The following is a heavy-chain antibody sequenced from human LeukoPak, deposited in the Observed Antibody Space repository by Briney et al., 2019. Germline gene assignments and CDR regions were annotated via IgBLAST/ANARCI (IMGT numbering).Heavy chain of an antibody. CDR3: ARVIAGAVSYAY. CDR1: GYTFTGYY. CDR2: INPNNGDT. V-gene: IGHV1-2*02. D-gene: IGHD2-21*01. J-gene: IGHJ4*02. Sequence: GASVKVSCKASGYTFTGYYMHWVRQAPGQGLEWMGWINPNNGDTIYAQKFQGRVTMTRDTSISTAYMELSSLTSDDTALYYCARVIAGAVSYAYWGQGTLVIVSS.